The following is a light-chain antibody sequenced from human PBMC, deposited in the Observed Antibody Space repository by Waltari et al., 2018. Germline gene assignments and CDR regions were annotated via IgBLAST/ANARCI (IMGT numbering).Light chain of an antibody. V-gene: IGKV2-29*02. Sequence: IVMTKTPLSLTVTPGQQASISCKSSQGLLLSDAKTYQYWYLQKAGQPSQLLIYEAYSRFSGVPDRFSGSGSGTDFTLKISRVEAEDVWVYYCMQGLHLPRTFGQGTKVEMK. CDR1: QGLLLSDAKTY. J-gene: IGKJ1*01. CDR2: EAY. CDR3: MQGLHLPRT.